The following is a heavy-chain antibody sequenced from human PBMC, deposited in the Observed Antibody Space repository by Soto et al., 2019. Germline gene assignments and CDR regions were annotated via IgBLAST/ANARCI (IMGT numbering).Heavy chain of an antibody. Sequence: QVQLQASGPGLVKPSETLSLTCSVCGGSVSSTTHYWSWIRQPPGKGLEWIGYSSYSGSTRYNPSLKSRLSISLDTSKNQFSLKLSSVTAADTAVYFCARVLIGSATGTVDYWGQGIQVTVSS. CDR2: SSYSGST. D-gene: IGHD6-13*01. CDR3: ARVLIGSATGTVDY. J-gene: IGHJ4*02. CDR1: GGSVSSTTHY. V-gene: IGHV4-61*01.